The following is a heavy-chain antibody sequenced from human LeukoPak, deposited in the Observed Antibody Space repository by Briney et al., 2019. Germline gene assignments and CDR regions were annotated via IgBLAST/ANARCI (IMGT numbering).Heavy chain of an antibody. CDR3: ARLADYDSSGYFDY. CDR1: GFTFSSYS. V-gene: IGHV3-21*01. J-gene: IGHJ4*02. CDR2: ISSSSSYI. D-gene: IGHD3-22*01. Sequence: GGSLRLSCAASGFTFSSYSMNWVRQAPGKGLEWVSSISSSSSYIYYADSVKGRFTISRDNAKNSLYLQMNSLRGEDTAVYYCARLADYDSSGYFDYWGQGILVTVSS.